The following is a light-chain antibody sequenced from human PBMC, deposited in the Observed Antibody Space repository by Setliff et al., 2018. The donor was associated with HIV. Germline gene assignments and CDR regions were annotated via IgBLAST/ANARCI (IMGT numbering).Light chain of an antibody. CDR3: SSYVNINTPG. V-gene: IGLV2-14*03. Sequence: QSALTQPASVSGSPGQSITISCTGTSSDIGAYNYVSWYQQHPGKAPKVMIYDVRKRPSGVSNRFSGSKSGNTASLTISGLQAEDEAAYYCSSYVNINTPGFGTGTKVTVL. J-gene: IGLJ1*01. CDR1: SSDIGAYNY. CDR2: DVR.